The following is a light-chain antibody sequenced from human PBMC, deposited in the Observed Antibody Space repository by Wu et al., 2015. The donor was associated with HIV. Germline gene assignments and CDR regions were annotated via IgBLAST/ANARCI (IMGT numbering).Light chain of an antibody. CDR1: QSLSSSY. CDR3: QHRHSWPFT. Sequence: EIVLTQSPGTLSLSPGERATLSCRANQSLSSSYLAWYQQKIGQAPRLLLYGTSSRATDIPDRFSGSGSGPDFTLTISRLEPEDFAVYYCQHRHSWPFTFGPGTKVDLK. CDR2: GTS. V-gene: IGKV3D-20*02. J-gene: IGKJ3*01.